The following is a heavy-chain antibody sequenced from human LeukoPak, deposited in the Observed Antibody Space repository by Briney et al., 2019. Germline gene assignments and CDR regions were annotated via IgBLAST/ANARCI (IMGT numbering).Heavy chain of an antibody. D-gene: IGHD5-24*01. CDR2: IIPIFGTA. CDR1: GGTFSSYA. J-gene: IGHJ4*02. V-gene: IGHV1-69*13. Sequence: ASVKVSCKASGGTFSSYAISWVRQAPGQGLEWMGGIIPIFGTANYAQKFQGRVTITADESTSTAYMELSSLRSEDTAVYYCARTPSEMALTGYYFDYWGQGTLVTVSS. CDR3: ARTPSEMALTGYYFDY.